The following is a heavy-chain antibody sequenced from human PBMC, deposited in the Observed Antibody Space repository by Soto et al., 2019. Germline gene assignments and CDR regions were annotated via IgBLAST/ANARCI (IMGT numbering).Heavy chain of an antibody. CDR3: ARSMFYSDGSNYSPFDY. Sequence: PSETLSLTCTVSGGCISSYYWSWIRQPPGKGLEWIGYSYYSGSTNYNPSLKSRVTISIDASKNQFSLRLSSVTAADTAVYYCARSMFYSDGSNYSPFDYWGQGTLVTVS. CDR1: GGCISSYY. CDR2: SYYSGST. V-gene: IGHV4-59*12. D-gene: IGHD3-22*01. J-gene: IGHJ4*02.